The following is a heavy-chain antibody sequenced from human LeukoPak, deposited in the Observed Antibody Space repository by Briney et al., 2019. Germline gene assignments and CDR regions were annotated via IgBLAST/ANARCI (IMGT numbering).Heavy chain of an antibody. CDR2: INHSGST. CDR1: GGSFSGYY. Sequence: SETLSLTCAVYGGSFSGYYWSWIRQSPGKGLEWIGEINHSGSTNYNPSLKSRVTISVDTSKNQFSLKLSSVTAADTAVYYCARGRFTKVAAADNRGDLDYWGQGTLVTVSS. CDR3: ARGRFTKVAAADNRGDLDY. D-gene: IGHD6-13*01. V-gene: IGHV4-34*01. J-gene: IGHJ4*02.